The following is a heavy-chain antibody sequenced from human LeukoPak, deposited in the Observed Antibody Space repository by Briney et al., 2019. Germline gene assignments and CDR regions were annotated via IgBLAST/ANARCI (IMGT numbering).Heavy chain of an antibody. D-gene: IGHD6-6*01. Sequence: GGSLRLSCAASGFTCSSCWMRWVHQAPGKGLEWVASIKQDGSEKYYVDSVKGRFTISRGNAKNSLYLQMNSLRVEDTAVYFCATSSSSSGFAYWGQGTLVTVSS. J-gene: IGHJ4*02. CDR2: IKQDGSEK. CDR3: ATSSSSSGFAY. V-gene: IGHV3-7*05. CDR1: GFTCSSCW.